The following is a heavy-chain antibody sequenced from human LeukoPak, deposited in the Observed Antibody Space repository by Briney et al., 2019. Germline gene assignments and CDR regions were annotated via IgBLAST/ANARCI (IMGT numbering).Heavy chain of an antibody. CDR1: GFSFSDYY. CDR2: ISSSGSTI. V-gene: IGHV3-11*01. J-gene: IGHJ4*02. D-gene: IGHD6-13*01. CDR3: ARAGYSRPYYFDF. Sequence: KPGGSLRLSCAAPGFSFSDYYMSWLRQAPGKGLEWVSSISSSGSTIYYADSVKGRFTISRDNAMNSLYLQMNSLRVEDTAVYYCARAGYSRPYYFDFWGQGTLVTVSS.